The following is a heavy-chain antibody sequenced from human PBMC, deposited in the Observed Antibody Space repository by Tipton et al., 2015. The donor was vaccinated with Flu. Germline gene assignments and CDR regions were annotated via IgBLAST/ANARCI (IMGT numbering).Heavy chain of an antibody. CDR1: GFTFSSYE. Sequence: SLRLSCAASGFTFSSYEMNWVRQALGKGLEWVSYITSSGITISYADSVRGRFTISRDNTKKSLYLQLNSLRVEDTAIYYCATLTGDDYWGQGILVTVSS. CDR3: ATLTGDDY. J-gene: IGHJ4*02. CDR2: ITSSGITI. V-gene: IGHV3-48*03. D-gene: IGHD7-27*01.